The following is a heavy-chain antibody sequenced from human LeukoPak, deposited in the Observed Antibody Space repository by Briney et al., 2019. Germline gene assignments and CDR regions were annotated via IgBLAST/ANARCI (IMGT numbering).Heavy chain of an antibody. V-gene: IGHV4-39*01. CDR3: ARQTKSCAPGIFITGKACWFDP. D-gene: IGHD3-10*01. CDR1: DSPITSGYYY. CDR2: IYYSGTT. J-gene: IGHJ5*02. Sequence: SETLSLTCSVSDSPITSGYYYWSWIRPPPGKGPECTGSIYYSGTTYSNPSLNSPLTISVDTSKNPFSLKLSSVTAADRAVYYCARQTKSCAPGIFITGKACWFDPWGQGTLVTASP.